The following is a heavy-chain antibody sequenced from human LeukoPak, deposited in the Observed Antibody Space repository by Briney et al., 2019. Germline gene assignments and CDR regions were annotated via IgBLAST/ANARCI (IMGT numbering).Heavy chain of an antibody. CDR2: INHNGGT. CDR3: ARVAYRYSINDWSRTGLGAYATKYYYYMDV. D-gene: IGHD3-9*01. J-gene: IGHJ6*03. V-gene: IGHV4-34*01. Sequence: SETLSLTCAVYGGSFSDYSWTWIRQAPGGGLEWIGEINHNGGTNNNPSLVSRVIMSVDTSKNQSSLKVSSVTAADTAVYYCARVAYRYSINDWSRTGLGAYATKYYYYMDVWGKGTTVTVSS. CDR1: GGSFSDYS.